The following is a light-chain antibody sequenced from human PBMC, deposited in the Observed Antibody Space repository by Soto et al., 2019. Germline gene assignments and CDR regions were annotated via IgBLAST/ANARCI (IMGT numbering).Light chain of an antibody. CDR2: AVS. V-gene: IGKV1-9*01. J-gene: IGKJ5*01. CDR1: QDIRRN. CDR3: QQLSTYPIT. Sequence: IQLTQSPSSLSASVGDSVTITCRASQDIRRNLAWHQQEPGKAPRLLIYAVSILQRGVPSRFSGGSSGANFTLTISSLQPEDFTTYYCQQLSTYPITFGQGTRLDI.